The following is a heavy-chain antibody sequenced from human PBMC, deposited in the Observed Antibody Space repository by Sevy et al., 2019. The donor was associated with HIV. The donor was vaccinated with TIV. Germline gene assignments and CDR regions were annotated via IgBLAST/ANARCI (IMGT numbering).Heavy chain of an antibody. CDR3: ARDLNYCSGGSCYCFDP. V-gene: IGHV3-53*01. Sequence: GGSLRLSCAASGFTVSSNYMSWVRQAPGKGLEWVSVIYSGGRTYYADSVKGRFTISRDNSKNTLYLQMNSLRAEDTALYYWARDLNYCSGGSCYCFDPWGQGTLVTVSS. CDR2: IYSGGRT. D-gene: IGHD2-15*01. J-gene: IGHJ5*02. CDR1: GFTVSSNY.